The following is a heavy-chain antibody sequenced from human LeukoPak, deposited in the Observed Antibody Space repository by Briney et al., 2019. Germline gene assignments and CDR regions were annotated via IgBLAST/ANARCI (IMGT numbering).Heavy chain of an antibody. CDR3: ARTFKDWYVDY. V-gene: IGHV3-7*01. Sequence: PGGSLRLSCAASGFTFSSYWMSWVRQAPGKGLEWVANVKQDGSERSYVDPVKGRFTISRDNAKNSLYLQMDGLRAEDTAVYYCARTFKDWYVDYWGQGTLATVSS. J-gene: IGHJ4*02. CDR2: VKQDGSER. D-gene: IGHD3/OR15-3a*01. CDR1: GFTFSSYW.